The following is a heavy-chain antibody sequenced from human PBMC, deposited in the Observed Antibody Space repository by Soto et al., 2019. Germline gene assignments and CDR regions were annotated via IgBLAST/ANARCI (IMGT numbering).Heavy chain of an antibody. V-gene: IGHV2-5*02. CDR2: IYWDDGM. D-gene: IGHD6-13*01. J-gene: IGHJ4*02. CDR1: GFSVSTSGVG. Sequence: QITLKESGPTLVKPTQTLTLTCTCSGFSVSTSGVGVGWLRQPPGKALVWLAPIYWDDGMRYSPSLKSRSTITTVSSKNQVVLTMTNMDPVDTATYYFAHSFAVAGTMGFDYWGQGTLVTVSS. CDR3: AHSFAVAGTMGFDY.